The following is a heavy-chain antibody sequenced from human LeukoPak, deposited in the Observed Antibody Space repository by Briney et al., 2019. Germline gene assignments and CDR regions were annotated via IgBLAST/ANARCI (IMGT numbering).Heavy chain of an antibody. J-gene: IGHJ6*02. Sequence: GGSLGLSCAASGFTFSSYSMNWVRQAPGKGLEWVSSISSSSSYIYYADSVKGRFTISRDNAKNSLYLQMNSLRAEDTAVYYCAREGTPNGMDVWGQGTTVTVSS. CDR2: ISSSSSYI. V-gene: IGHV3-21*01. CDR1: GFTFSSYS. CDR3: AREGTPNGMDV.